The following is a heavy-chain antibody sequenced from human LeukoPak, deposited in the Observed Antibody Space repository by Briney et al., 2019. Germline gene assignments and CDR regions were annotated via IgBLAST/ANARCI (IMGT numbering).Heavy chain of an antibody. CDR2: IKQDGSEK. D-gene: IGHD3-22*01. CDR1: GFTFSSYW. J-gene: IGHJ4*02. Sequence: GGSLRLSCAASGFTFSSYWMSWVRQAPGKGLEWVANIKQDGSEKYYVDSVKGRFTISRDNSKNTLYLQMNSLRAEDTAVYYCAKDHARDSSGYYYSHYWGQGTLVTVSS. V-gene: IGHV3-7*03. CDR3: AKDHARDSSGYYYSHY.